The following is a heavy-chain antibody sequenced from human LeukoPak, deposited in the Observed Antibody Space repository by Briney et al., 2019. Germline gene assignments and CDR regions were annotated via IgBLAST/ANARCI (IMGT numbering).Heavy chain of an antibody. Sequence: SETLSLTCAVYGGSFSGYYWSWIRQPPGKGLEWIGEINHSGSTNYNPSLKSRVTISVDTSKNQFSLKLSSVTAADTAVYYCARGPSYSSSWYSEDDYWGQGTLVTVSS. CDR3: ARGPSYSSSWYSEDDY. D-gene: IGHD6-13*01. V-gene: IGHV4-34*01. CDR2: INHSGST. J-gene: IGHJ4*02. CDR1: GGSFSGYY.